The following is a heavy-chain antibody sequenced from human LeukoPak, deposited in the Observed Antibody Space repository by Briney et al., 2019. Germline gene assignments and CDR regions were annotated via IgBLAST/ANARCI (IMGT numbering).Heavy chain of an antibody. CDR3: AGGNENYGDYVLGAFDI. J-gene: IGHJ3*02. V-gene: IGHV4-61*01. CDR1: GGSVSSGSYY. D-gene: IGHD4-17*01. CDR2: IYYSGST. Sequence: PSETLSLTCTVSGGSVSSGSYYWSWIRQPPGKGLEWIGYIYYSGSTYYNPSLKSRVTISVDTSKNQFSLKLSSVTAADTAVYYCAGGNENYGDYVLGAFDIWGQGTMVTVSS.